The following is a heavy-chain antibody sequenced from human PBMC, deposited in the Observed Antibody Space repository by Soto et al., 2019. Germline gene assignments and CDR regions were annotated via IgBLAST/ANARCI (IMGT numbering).Heavy chain of an antibody. J-gene: IGHJ3*02. CDR1: GGSISSGGYY. D-gene: IGHD3-9*01. V-gene: IGHV4-31*03. CDR3: AASYYGILTGNFAFDI. CDR2: IYYSGST. Sequence: SETLSLTCTVSGGSISSGGYYWSWIRQHPGKGLEWIGYIYYSGSTYYNPSLKSRVTISVDTSKNQFSLKLSSVTAADTAVYFCAASYYGILTGNFAFDIWGHGTMVTVSS.